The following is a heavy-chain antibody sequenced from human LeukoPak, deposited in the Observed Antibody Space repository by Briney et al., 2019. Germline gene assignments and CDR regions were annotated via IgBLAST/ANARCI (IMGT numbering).Heavy chain of an antibody. CDR3: ARHRRGYSSGRDYYYYYMDV. Sequence: MTSETLSLTCAVYGGSFSGYYWSWIRQPPGKGLEWIGEINHSGSTNYNPSLKSRVTISVDTSKNQFSLKLSSVTAADTAVYYCARHRRGYSSGRDYYYYYMDVWGKGTTVTISS. CDR2: INHSGST. V-gene: IGHV4-34*01. J-gene: IGHJ6*03. CDR1: GGSFSGYY. D-gene: IGHD6-19*01.